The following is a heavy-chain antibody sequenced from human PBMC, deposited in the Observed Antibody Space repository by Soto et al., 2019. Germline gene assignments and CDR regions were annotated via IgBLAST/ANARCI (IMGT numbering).Heavy chain of an antibody. V-gene: IGHV5-10-1*01. Sequence: VELLKISWKGSGYSFTSYWISWVRQMPWKGLEWMGRIDPSDSYTNYSPSFQGHVTISADKSISTAYLQWSSLKASDTAMYYCARHPPGLRHIRYFDRLSAGGAFDIWGQGTMVT. J-gene: IGHJ3*02. CDR1: GYSFTSYW. CDR2: IDPSDSYT. D-gene: IGHD3-9*01. CDR3: ARHPPGLRHIRYFDRLSAGGAFDI.